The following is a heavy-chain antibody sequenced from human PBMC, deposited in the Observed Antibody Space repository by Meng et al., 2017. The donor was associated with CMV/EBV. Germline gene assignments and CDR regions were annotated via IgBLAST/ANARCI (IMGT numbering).Heavy chain of an antibody. CDR1: GSYY. Sequence: GSYYWSWIRPPPGKGLEWIGYIYYSGSTNYNPSLKSRVTISVDTSKNQFSLKPSSVTAADTAVYYCARSVPCSSTSCYKGAGWFDPWGQGTLVTVSS. CDR2: IYYSGST. D-gene: IGHD2-2*02. V-gene: IGHV4-61*01. J-gene: IGHJ5*02. CDR3: ARSVPCSSTSCYKGAGWFDP.